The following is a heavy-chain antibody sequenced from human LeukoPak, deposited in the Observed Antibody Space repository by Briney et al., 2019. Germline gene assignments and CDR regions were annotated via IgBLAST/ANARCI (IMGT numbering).Heavy chain of an antibody. CDR1: GYTFTGYY. CDR2: TNPNSGGT. J-gene: IGHJ4*02. V-gene: IGHV1-2*02. CDR3: ARNFYFDSSGYYHY. D-gene: IGHD3-22*01. Sequence: GASVKVSCKASGYTFTGYYMHWVRQAPGQGLEWMGWTNPNSGGTNYAQKFQGRVTMTRDTPISTAYMELSRLRSDDTAVYYCARNFYFDSSGYYHYWGQGTLVTVSS.